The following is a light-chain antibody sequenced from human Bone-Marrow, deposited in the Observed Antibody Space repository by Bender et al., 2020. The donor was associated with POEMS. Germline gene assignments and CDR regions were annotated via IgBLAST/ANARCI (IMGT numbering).Light chain of an antibody. CDR1: SSDVGGYKF. J-gene: IGLJ1*01. V-gene: IGLV2-11*01. Sequence: QSALTQPRSVSGSPGQSITISCTGTSSDVGGYKFVSWYQQHPGKPPQLMIYDVTKRPSGVPDRFSGSKSGNTASLTVSGLQAEDEADYYCCSYAGRYTYVFGSGTKVTVL. CDR3: CSYAGRYTYV. CDR2: DVT.